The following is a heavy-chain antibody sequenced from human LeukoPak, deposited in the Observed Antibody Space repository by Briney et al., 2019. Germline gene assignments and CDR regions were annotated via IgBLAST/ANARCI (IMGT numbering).Heavy chain of an antibody. CDR3: ARDHYLERRHYYGMDV. CDR1: GGTFSSYA. Sequence: GSSVKVSCKASGGTFSSYAISWVRQAPGQGLEWMGGIIPIFGTANYAQKFQGRVTITADKPTSTAYMELSSLRSEDTAVYYCARDHYLERRHYYGMDVWGKGTTVTVSS. J-gene: IGHJ6*04. CDR2: IIPIFGTA. V-gene: IGHV1-69*06. D-gene: IGHD1-1*01.